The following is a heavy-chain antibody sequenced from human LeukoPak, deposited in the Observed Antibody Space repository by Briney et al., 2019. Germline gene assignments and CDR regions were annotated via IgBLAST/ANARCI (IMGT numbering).Heavy chain of an antibody. CDR3: AKDRTVGASYWYFDL. J-gene: IGHJ2*01. Sequence: GGSLRLSCAASGFTFDDYAMHWVRQAPGKGLEWVSGISWNSGSIGYADSVKGRFTISRDSSKNTLFLQMNTLGAEDTAIYYCAKDRTVGASYWYFDLWGRGTLVTVSS. CDR1: GFTFDDYA. CDR2: ISWNSGSI. V-gene: IGHV3-9*01. D-gene: IGHD1-26*01.